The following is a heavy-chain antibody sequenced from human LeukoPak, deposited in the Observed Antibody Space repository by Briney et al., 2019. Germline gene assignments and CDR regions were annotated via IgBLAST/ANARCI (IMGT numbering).Heavy chain of an antibody. V-gene: IGHV4-34*01. CDR3: ARGGYDYVWGSYRYPALFDY. D-gene: IGHD3-16*02. CDR2: INHSGST. CDR1: GGSFSGYY. Sequence: SETLSLTCAVYGGSFSGYYWSWIRQPPGKGLEWIGEINHSGSTNYNPSLKSRVTISVDTSKNQFSLKLSAVTAADTAVYYCARGGYDYVWGSYRYPALFDYWGQGTLVTVSS. J-gene: IGHJ4*02.